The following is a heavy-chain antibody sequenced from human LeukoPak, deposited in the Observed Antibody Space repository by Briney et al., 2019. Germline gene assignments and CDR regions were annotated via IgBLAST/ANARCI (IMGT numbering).Heavy chain of an antibody. J-gene: IGHJ3*02. V-gene: IGHV3-7*01. CDR2: IKQDGSEK. Sequence: GGSLRLSCAASGFTFSSYWMCWVRQAPGKGLEWVANIKQDGSEKYYVDSVKGRFTISRDNAKNSLYLQMNSLRAEDTAVYYCARVLSPGERDFDAFDIWGQGTMVTVSS. CDR3: ARVLSPGERDFDAFDI. CDR1: GFTFSSYW. D-gene: IGHD3-10*02.